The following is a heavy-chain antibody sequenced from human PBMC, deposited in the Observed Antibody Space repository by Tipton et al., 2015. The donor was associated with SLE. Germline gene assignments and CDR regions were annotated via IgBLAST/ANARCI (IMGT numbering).Heavy chain of an antibody. J-gene: IGHJ6*02. CDR1: GFTSSSYS. CDR2: ITSSSAYI. V-gene: IGHV3-21*01. Sequence: SLRLSCAASGFTSSSYSMNWVRQAPGKGLEWVSSITSSSAYIYYADSLKGRFTISRDNAKNSLYLQMNSLRAEDTAVYYCTRNYYYYYAMDVWGQGTTVTVSS. CDR3: TRNYYYYYAMDV.